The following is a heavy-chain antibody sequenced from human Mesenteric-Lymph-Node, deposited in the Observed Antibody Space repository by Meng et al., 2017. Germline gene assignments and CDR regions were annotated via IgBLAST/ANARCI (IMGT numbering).Heavy chain of an antibody. CDR1: GFTFEDYG. Sequence: GGSLRLSCAASGFTFEDYGMAWVRQAPGKGLEWVSSISSSSTYIYYADSVRGRFTISRDNAKNSLLLQMNSLRAEDTAINYCARIRVERATGTAFDIWGQGTMVTVSS. CDR2: ISSSSTYI. D-gene: IGHD5-24*01. V-gene: IGHV3-21*06. CDR3: ARIRVERATGTAFDI. J-gene: IGHJ3*02.